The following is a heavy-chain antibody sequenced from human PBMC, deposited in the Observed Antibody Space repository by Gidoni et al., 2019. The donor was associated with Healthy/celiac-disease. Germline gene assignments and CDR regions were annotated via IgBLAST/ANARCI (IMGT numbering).Heavy chain of an antibody. CDR1: GFTFSSYG. V-gene: IGHV3-33*01. CDR2: IWYDGSNK. D-gene: IGHD6-13*01. CDR3: ARGGSSRFFDY. J-gene: IGHJ4*02. Sequence: QVQLVESGGGVVQHGRSLRLSCAASGFTFSSYGMHWVRQAPGKGLEWVAVIWYDGSNKYYADSVKGRFTISRDNSKNTLYLQMNSLRAEDTAVYYCARGGSSRFFDYWGQGTLVTVSS.